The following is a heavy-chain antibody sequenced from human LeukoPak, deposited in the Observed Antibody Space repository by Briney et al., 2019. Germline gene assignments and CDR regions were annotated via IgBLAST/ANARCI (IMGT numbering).Heavy chain of an antibody. CDR2: INHSGST. Sequence: PSETLSLTCAVYGGSFSGYYWSWIRQPPGKGREGIGEINHSGSTNYNPSLKSRVTISVDTSKNLFSLKLSSVTAADTAVYYCARWYYYDSSGYDWGQGTLVTVSS. D-gene: IGHD3-22*01. CDR1: GGSFSGYY. V-gene: IGHV4-34*01. J-gene: IGHJ4*02. CDR3: ARWYYYDSSGYD.